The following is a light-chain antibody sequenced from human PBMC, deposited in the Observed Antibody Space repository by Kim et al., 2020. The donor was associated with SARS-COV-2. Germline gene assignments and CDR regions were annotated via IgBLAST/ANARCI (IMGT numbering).Light chain of an antibody. J-gene: IGKJ1*01. V-gene: IGKV1-39*01. Sequence: ASVGDRVTITCRASQSISIYLNWYQQKPGKAPNLLIYAASSLQSGVPSRFSGSRSGTDFTLTISSLQPEDFATYYCQQSYSSPPTFGQGTKVDIK. CDR2: AAS. CDR1: QSISIY. CDR3: QQSYSSPPT.